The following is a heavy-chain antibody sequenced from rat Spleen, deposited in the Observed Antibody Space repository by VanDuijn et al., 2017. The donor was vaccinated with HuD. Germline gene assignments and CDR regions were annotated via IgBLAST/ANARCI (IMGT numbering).Heavy chain of an antibody. CDR2: IWGDGST. Sequence: QVQLKESGPGLVQPSQTLSLTCTVSGFSLSNYGVLWVRQPPGKGLEWMGGIWGDGSTNYNSALKSRLSISRDTSKSQLFLKVTSLQPEDTGTYYCARHAYGGYEAFDYWGQGVMVTVSS. CDR1: GFSLSNYG. J-gene: IGHJ2*01. D-gene: IGHD1-11*01. V-gene: IGHV2-13*01. CDR3: ARHAYGGYEAFDY.